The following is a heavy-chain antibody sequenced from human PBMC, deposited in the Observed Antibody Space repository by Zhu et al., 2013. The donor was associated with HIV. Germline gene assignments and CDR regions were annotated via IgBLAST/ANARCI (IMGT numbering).Heavy chain of an antibody. D-gene: IGHD2-15*01. CDR3: ARHGRGEGAYCSGGSCYSRGVAFDY. Sequence: EVQLVQSGAEVKKPGESLKISCKGSGYSFTSYWIGWVRQMPGKGLEWMGIIYPGDSDTRYSPSFQGQVTISADKSISTAYLQWSSLKASDTAMYYCARHGRGEGAYCSGGSCYSRGVAFDYWGQGTLVTVSS. J-gene: IGHJ4*02. CDR2: IYPGDSDT. CDR1: GYSFTSYW. V-gene: IGHV5-51*01.